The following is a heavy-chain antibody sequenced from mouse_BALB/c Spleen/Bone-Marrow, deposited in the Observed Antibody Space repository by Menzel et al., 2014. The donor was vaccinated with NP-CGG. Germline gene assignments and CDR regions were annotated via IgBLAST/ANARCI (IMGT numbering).Heavy chain of an antibody. CDR1: GYTFTSYD. CDR2: INPYNDDT. CDR3: ARGGITNYYGLDY. J-gene: IGHJ4*01. V-gene: IGHV1-14*01. D-gene: IGHD2-4*01. Sequence: EVKLMESGPELVKPGASVMMSCKASGYTFTSYDIHWVKQKPGQGLEWIAYINPYNDDTKYNEKLKGKATLTSDKSSSTASMEFSSLTSEDSAVFYCARGGITNYYGLDYWGQGTSVTVSS.